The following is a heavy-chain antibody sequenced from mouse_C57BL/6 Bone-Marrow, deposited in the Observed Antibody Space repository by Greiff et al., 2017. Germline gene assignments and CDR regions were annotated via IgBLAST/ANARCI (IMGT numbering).Heavy chain of an antibody. CDR1: GYTFTSDW. V-gene: IGHV1-59*01. Sequence: QVQLQQPGAELVRPGTSVKLSCKASGYTFTSDWMHWVKQRPGQGLEWIGVIDPSDSYTNYNQKFKGKATLTVDTSSSTAYMQLSSLTSEDSAVYYCAGYAMDYWGQGTSVTDSS. J-gene: IGHJ4*01. CDR3: AGYAMDY. CDR2: IDPSDSYT.